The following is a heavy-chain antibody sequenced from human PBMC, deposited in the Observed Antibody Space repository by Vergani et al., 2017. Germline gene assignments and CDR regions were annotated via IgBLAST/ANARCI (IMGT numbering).Heavy chain of an antibody. CDR3: ARWFIGSGNGTGLYYKDG. V-gene: IGHV3-30-3*01. Sequence: QVQLVESGGGVVQPGRSLRLSCAASGFTFSSYAMHWVRQAPGKGLEWVAVISYDGSKKNYADSVKGRFTISRDNSKNTLYLQMNSLRAEETAVYYCARWFIGSGNGTGLYYKDGWGKGTTVTVSS. CDR1: GFTFSSYA. D-gene: IGHD3-10*01. CDR2: ISYDGSKK. J-gene: IGHJ6*03.